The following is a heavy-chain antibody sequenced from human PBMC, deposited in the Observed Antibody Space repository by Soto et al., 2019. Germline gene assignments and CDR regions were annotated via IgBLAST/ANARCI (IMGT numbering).Heavy chain of an antibody. CDR1: GDSIGTTHSY. D-gene: IGHD2-8*01. V-gene: IGHV4-39*01. CDR3: ARHEGNGNVWPLDY. CDR2: IHYSGST. Sequence: SETLSLTCTASGDSIGTTHSYWAWIRQSPGKGLEWIGNIHYSGSTYYMPSLRSRVTLSVDTSKNQFSLRLTSVTAEDTAVYYCARHEGNGNVWPLDYWGQGILVTVSS. J-gene: IGHJ4*02.